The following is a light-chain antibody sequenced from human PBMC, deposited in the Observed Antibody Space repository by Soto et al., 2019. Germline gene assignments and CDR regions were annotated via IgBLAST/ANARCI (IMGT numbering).Light chain of an antibody. Sequence: QSALTQPPSASASPGQSVTISCTGTRSDVGGYNYVSWYQHHPGKAPKLLIYEVTKRPSGVPDRFSGSKSGNTASLTVSGLQADDEADYYCGSYAPSNNVRFGGGTKL. CDR1: RSDVGGYNY. J-gene: IGLJ2*01. CDR2: EVT. V-gene: IGLV2-8*01. CDR3: GSYAPSNNVR.